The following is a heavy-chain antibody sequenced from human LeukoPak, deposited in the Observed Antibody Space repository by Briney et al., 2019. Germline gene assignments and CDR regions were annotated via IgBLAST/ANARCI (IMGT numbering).Heavy chain of an antibody. J-gene: IGHJ4*02. CDR3: ARTLAARSFYFDY. CDR2: MNQDGSER. CDR1: VFTFSTYW. Sequence: GGSLRLSCAASVFTFSTYWMSWVRQAPGKGLEWVANMNQDGSERYLVDSVKGRFTISRDNGKNSVFLQMNSLRDEDTAVYYCARTLAARSFYFDYWGQGTLVTVSS. V-gene: IGHV3-7*01. D-gene: IGHD3-10*01.